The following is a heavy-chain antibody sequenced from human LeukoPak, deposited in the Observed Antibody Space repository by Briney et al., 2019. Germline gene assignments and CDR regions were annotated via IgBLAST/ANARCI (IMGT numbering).Heavy chain of an antibody. V-gene: IGHV4-39*07. J-gene: IGHJ4*02. CDR1: GGSISSSSYY. CDR3: ASNYGSGSYYIFGY. D-gene: IGHD3-10*01. CDR2: IYHTEST. Sequence: PSETLSLTCTVSGGSISSSSYYWGWIRQPPGKGLEWIGNIYHTESTYYSPSLKSRVTISVDTSKNQFSLKVRSVTAADTAVYYCASNYGSGSYYIFGYWGQGTLVTVSS.